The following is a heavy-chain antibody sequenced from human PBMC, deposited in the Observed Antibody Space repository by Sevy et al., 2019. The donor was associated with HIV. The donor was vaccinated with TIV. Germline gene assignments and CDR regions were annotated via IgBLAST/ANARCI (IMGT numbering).Heavy chain of an antibody. D-gene: IGHD3-22*01. Sequence: ASVKVSCKASGYTFTGYYMHWVRQAPGQGLEWMGWINPNSGGTNYAQKFQGTVTMTRDTSISTAYMELSRLRSDDTAVYYCARAQDYYDSSGFYYYYYGMDVWGQGTTVTVSS. CDR1: GYTFTGYY. CDR3: ARAQDYYDSSGFYYYYYGMDV. J-gene: IGHJ6*02. CDR2: INPNSGGT. V-gene: IGHV1-2*02.